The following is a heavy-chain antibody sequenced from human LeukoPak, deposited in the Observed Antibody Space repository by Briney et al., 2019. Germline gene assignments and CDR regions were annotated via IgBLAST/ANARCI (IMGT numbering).Heavy chain of an antibody. J-gene: IGHJ6*02. CDR2: ISSSSSYI. D-gene: IGHD3-16*02. CDR1: GFTFSDYT. V-gene: IGHV3-21*01. CDR3: ARDGDYVWGSYRSPGYYGMDV. Sequence: GGSLTLSCAASGFTFSDYTMNWVRQAPGKGLQWVSSISSSSSYIYYADSVKGRFTISRDNAKHSLYLQMNSPRAEDTAVYYCARDGDYVWGSYRSPGYYGMDVWGQGTTVTVSS.